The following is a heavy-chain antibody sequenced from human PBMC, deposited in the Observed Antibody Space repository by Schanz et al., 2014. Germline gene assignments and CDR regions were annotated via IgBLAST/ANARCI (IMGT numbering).Heavy chain of an antibody. CDR1: GFTFSSYG. CDR2: IWYDENNK. V-gene: IGHV3-33*01. CDR3: ASGVHVSSLQKGLQF. Sequence: QVQLVESGGGVVQFGRSLRLSCVASGFTFSSYGMHWVRQAPGKGLEWVAVIWYDENNKYYADSVKGRFTMSRDNSKNTLYLQMNSLRAEDTAVYYCASGVHVSSLQKGLQFWGRGTLXIVSS. J-gene: IGHJ1*01. D-gene: IGHD3-10*01.